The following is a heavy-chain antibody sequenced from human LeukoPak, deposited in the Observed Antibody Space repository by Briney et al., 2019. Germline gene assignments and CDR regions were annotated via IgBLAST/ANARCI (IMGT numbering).Heavy chain of an antibody. J-gene: IGHJ3*02. CDR2: IWYDGSNK. Sequence: PGGSLRFSCAASGFTFSSYGMHWDRQAPGKGLEWVAVIWYDGSNKYYADSVKGRFTISRDNSKNTLYLQMNSLRAEDTAVYYCARDRGGIAGDFDIWGQGTMVTVSS. V-gene: IGHV3-33*01. CDR1: GFTFSSYG. CDR3: ARDRGGIAGDFDI. D-gene: IGHD7-27*01.